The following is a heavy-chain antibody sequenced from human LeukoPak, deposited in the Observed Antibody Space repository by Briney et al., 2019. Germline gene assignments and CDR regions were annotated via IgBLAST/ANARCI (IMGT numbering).Heavy chain of an antibody. D-gene: IGHD6-19*01. Sequence: SGPALVKLTQTLTLTCTFSGFSLSTSGMCVSWVRQPPGKALEWLARIDWDGDKWYSTSLKTRLTISKDTSKNQVVLTMTNMDPVDTATYYCARKGSAWNYFDYWGQGALVTVSS. V-gene: IGHV2-70*11. CDR3: ARKGSAWNYFDY. CDR1: GFSLSTSGMC. J-gene: IGHJ4*02. CDR2: IDWDGDK.